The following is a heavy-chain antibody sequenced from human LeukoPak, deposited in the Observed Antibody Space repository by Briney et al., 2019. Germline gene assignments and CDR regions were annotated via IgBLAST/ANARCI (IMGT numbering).Heavy chain of an antibody. CDR1: GFTFSSYG. CDR2: ISGSGGST. J-gene: IGHJ4*02. D-gene: IGHD3-10*01. V-gene: IGHV3-23*01. Sequence: GGSLRLSRAASGFTFSSYGMSWVRQAPEKGLEWVSAISGSGGSTYYADSVKGRFTISRDNSKNTLYLQMNSLRAEDTAVYYCAKRSGAIAYYFDYWGQGTLVTVSS. CDR3: AKRSGAIAYYFDY.